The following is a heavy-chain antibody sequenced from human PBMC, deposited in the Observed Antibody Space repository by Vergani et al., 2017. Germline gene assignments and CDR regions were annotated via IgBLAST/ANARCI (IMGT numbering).Heavy chain of an antibody. J-gene: IGHJ6*02. V-gene: IGHV4-61*02. CDR1: GGSISSGSYY. D-gene: IGHD3-9*01. CDR2: IYTSGST. CDR3: ARQNILGYYYYGMDV. Sequence: QVQLQESGPGLVKPSQTLSLTCTVSGGSISSGSYYWSWIRQPAGKGREWIGRIYTSGSTNYNPSLKSRVTISVDTSKNQFSLKLSSVTAADTAVYYCARQNILGYYYYGMDVWGQGTTVTVSS.